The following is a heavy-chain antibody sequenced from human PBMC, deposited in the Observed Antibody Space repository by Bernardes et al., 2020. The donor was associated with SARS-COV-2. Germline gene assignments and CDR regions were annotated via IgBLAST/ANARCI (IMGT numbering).Heavy chain of an antibody. Sequence: GGSLRLSCTASGFTFSSSAMHWVRQAPGKGPEWVAVISNDGSIKYYTDSVKGRFTISRDNSKKTLYLLMNSLRTDDTAVYYCTRGLELELITWFDYWGQGTRVTVSS. CDR1: GFTFSSSA. CDR2: ISNDGSIK. V-gene: IGHV3-30-3*01. D-gene: IGHD1-7*01. CDR3: TRGLELELITWFDY. J-gene: IGHJ4*02.